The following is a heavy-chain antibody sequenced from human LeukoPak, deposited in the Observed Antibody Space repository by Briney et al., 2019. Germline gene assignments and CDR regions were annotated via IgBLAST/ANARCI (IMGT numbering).Heavy chain of an antibody. J-gene: IGHJ4*02. D-gene: IGHD6-19*01. CDR1: GFTFSKYG. V-gene: IGHV3-23*01. Sequence: GGSLRLSCSASGFTFSKYGMSGVRQAPGKGLEWVSAISASGGSPYYADSVKGRFTISRDNAKNSLYLQMNSLRAEDTAFYYCARVGGVEEWLAYFDYWGQGTLVTVSS. CDR3: ARVGGVEEWLAYFDY. CDR2: ISASGGSP.